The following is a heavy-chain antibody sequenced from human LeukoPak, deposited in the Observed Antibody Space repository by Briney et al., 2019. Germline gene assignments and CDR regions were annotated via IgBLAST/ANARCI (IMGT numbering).Heavy chain of an antibody. CDR3: ARGAGAYNYYAMDV. CDR2: IYIGGNT. J-gene: IGHJ6*02. V-gene: IGHV3-66*01. CDR1: GFTFSSYW. D-gene: IGHD6-19*01. Sequence: PGGSLRLSCAASGFTFSSYWMSWVRQAPGRGLEWISGIYIGGNTVSADFVKGRFTISRDSSMNTLYLQMDSLRPEDTALYYCARGAGAYNYYAMDVWGQGTTVTVSS.